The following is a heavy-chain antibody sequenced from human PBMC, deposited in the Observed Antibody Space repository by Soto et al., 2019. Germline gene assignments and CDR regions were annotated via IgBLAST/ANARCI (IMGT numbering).Heavy chain of an antibody. Sequence: SETLSLTCTVSGGSISSGGYYWSWIRQHPGKGLEWIGYIYYSGCTYYNPSLKSRVTISVDTSKNQFSLKLSSVTAADTAVYYCARGRSVRLRTAFDIWGQGTMVTVSS. CDR1: GGSISSGGYY. V-gene: IGHV4-31*03. CDR3: ARGRSVRLRTAFDI. CDR2: IYYSGCT. J-gene: IGHJ3*02. D-gene: IGHD6-6*01.